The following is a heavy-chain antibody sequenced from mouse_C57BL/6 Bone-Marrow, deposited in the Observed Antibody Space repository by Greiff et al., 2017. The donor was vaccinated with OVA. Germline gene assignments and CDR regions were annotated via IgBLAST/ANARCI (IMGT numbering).Heavy chain of an antibody. D-gene: IGHD2-2*01. CDR3: AKTRYYGYDCYAMDY. CDR1: GFSLTSYG. V-gene: IGHV2-5*01. CDR2: IWRGGST. J-gene: IGHJ4*01. Sequence: QVQLQQSGPGLVQPSQSLSITCTVSGFSLTSYGVHWVRQSPGKGLEWLGVIWRGGSTDYNAAFMSRLGITKDNSKSQVFFKMNSLQADDTAIYYCAKTRYYGYDCYAMDYWGQGTSVTVSS.